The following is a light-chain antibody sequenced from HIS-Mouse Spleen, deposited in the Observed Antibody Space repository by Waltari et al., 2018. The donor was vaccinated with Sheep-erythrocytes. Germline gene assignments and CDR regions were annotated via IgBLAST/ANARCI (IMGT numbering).Light chain of an antibody. V-gene: IGLV2-11*01. CDR2: DVS. J-gene: IGLJ1*01. Sequence: HSALTQPRSVSRSPRQPVTICCPGTRSAVRGYNYVPWYQQHPGKAPKLMIYDVSKRPSGVPDRFSGSKSGNTASLTISGLQAEDEADYYCCSYAGSYNHVFATGTKVTVL. CDR1: RSAVRGYNY. CDR3: CSYAGSYNHV.